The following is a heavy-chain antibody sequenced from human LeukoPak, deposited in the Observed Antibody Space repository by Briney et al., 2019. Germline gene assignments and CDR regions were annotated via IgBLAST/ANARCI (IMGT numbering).Heavy chain of an antibody. D-gene: IGHD1-26*01. Sequence: GGSLRLSCAASGVTFSRYSMNWVRQTPGKGPEWVSSISSSSRYIYYADSVKGRFTISRDNAKNSLYLQMNSLSAEDTAVYYCAKIAGTYSPDYWGQGTLVTVSS. V-gene: IGHV3-21*01. CDR3: AKIAGTYSPDY. CDR1: GVTFSRYS. CDR2: ISSSSRYI. J-gene: IGHJ4*02.